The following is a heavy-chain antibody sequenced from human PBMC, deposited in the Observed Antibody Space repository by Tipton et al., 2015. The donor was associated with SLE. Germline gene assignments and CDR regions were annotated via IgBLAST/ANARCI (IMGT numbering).Heavy chain of an antibody. Sequence: TLSLTCAVYGGSFSGYYWSWIRQPPGKGLEWIGYIYYSGSTYYNPSLKSRVTISVDTSKNQFSLKLSSVTAADTAVYYCAREGFYSPGYWGQGTLVTVSS. D-gene: IGHD2-21*01. CDR2: IYYSGST. V-gene: IGHV4-30-4*08. CDR1: GGSFSGYY. J-gene: IGHJ4*02. CDR3: AREGFYSPGY.